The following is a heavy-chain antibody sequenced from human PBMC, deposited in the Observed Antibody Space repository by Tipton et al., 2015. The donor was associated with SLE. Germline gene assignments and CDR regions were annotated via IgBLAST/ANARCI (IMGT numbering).Heavy chain of an antibody. V-gene: IGHV4-59*12. D-gene: IGHD3-10*01. Sequence: LRLSCAVYGGSFSGYYWIWIRQPPGKGLEWIGYISYGGGTNYNPSLKSRVTISVDMAKNQFSLKLTSVTAADTAVYYCARDSSGMGYYWFDPWGQGTLVTVSS. CDR3: ARDSSGMGYYWFDP. J-gene: IGHJ5*02. CDR1: GGSFSGYY. CDR2: ISYGGGT.